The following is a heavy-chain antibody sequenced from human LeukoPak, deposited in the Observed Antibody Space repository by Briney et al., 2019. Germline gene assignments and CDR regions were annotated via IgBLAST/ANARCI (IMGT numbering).Heavy chain of an antibody. V-gene: IGHV3-66*01. CDR1: GFTVSSNY. J-gene: IGHJ6*03. CDR2: IYSGGST. Sequence: GGSLRLSCAASGFTVSSNYMSWVRQAPGKGLEWVSVIYSGGSTYYADSVKGRFTISRDNSKNTLYLQMNSLRAEDTAVYYCARDYYDSSLEDYYYMDVWGKGTTVTVSS. CDR3: ARDYYDSSLEDYYYMDV. D-gene: IGHD3-22*01.